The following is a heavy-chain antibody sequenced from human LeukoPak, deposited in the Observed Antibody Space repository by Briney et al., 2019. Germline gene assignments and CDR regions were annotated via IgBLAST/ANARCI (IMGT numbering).Heavy chain of an antibody. CDR1: GGTFSSYA. V-gene: IGHV1-69*04. CDR2: IIPILGIA. Sequence: GASVKVSCKASGGTFSSYAISWVRQAPGQGLEWMGRIIPILGIASYAQKFQGRVTITADKSTSTAYMELSSLRSEDTAVYYCARDAYSNYDQGSFDIWGQGTMVTVSS. D-gene: IGHD4-11*01. J-gene: IGHJ3*02. CDR3: ARDAYSNYDQGSFDI.